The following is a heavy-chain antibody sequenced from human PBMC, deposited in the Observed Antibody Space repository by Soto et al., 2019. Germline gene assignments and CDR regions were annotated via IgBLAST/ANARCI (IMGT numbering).Heavy chain of an antibody. V-gene: IGHV1-8*02. J-gene: IGHJ6*02. CDR3: ARATAGRGMDV. CDR2: MNPNSGNT. CDR1: GYTFTSYD. Sequence: QVQLVQSGAEVKKPGASVKVSCKASGYTFTSYDINWVRQATGQGLEWMGWMNPNSGNTGYAQKFQGKVTMTRTTAKSTGTMVRSSLPAEDTGVYYCARATAGRGMDVWGQGTTVTVPS.